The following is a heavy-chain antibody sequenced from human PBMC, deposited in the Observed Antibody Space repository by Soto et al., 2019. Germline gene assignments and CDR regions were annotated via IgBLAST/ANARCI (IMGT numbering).Heavy chain of an antibody. Sequence: PLETLSLSCAASGFSFGSYALSWVRQAPGKGLEWVSTISGSDGKTFYADSVKGRFSISRDTSQSTLYLQMNSLRADDTAMYYCARWSYLDYWGQGTRVTVSS. V-gene: IGHV3-23*01. CDR3: ARWSYLDY. CDR1: GFSFGSYA. J-gene: IGHJ4*02. CDR2: ISGSDGKT. D-gene: IGHD3-3*01.